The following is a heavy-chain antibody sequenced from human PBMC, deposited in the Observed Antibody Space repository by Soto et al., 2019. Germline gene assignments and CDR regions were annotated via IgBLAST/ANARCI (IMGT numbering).Heavy chain of an antibody. D-gene: IGHD5-18*01. Sequence: QVQLVESGGGVVQPGRSLRLSCAASGFTFSSYAMHWVRQAPGKGLEWVAVISYDGSNKYYADSVKGRFTISRDNSKNTLYLQMNSLRAEDTAVYYCARDWGTDTAMVLAFDYWGQGTLVTVSS. CDR1: GFTFSSYA. J-gene: IGHJ4*02. V-gene: IGHV3-30-3*01. CDR3: ARDWGTDTAMVLAFDY. CDR2: ISYDGSNK.